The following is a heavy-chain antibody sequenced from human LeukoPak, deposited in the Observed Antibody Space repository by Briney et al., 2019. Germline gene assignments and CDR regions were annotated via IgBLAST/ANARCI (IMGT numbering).Heavy chain of an antibody. D-gene: IGHD6-13*01. CDR1: EDSVSSNSAA. CDR2: TYYRSKWYN. V-gene: IGHV6-1*01. J-gene: IGHJ4*02. CDR3: ARVGEEAIAAARDRRIYYFDY. Sequence: LSQTLSPTCAISEDSVSSNSAAWNWIRQSPSRGLEWLGRTYYRSKWYNDYAVSVKSRITINPDTSKNQFSLKLSSVTAADTAVYYCARVGEEAIAAARDRRIYYFDYWGQGTLVTVSS.